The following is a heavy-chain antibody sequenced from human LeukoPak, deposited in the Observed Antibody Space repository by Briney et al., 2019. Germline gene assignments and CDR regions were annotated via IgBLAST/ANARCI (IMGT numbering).Heavy chain of an antibody. CDR1: GFTFSSYS. V-gene: IGHV3-21*01. Sequence: GGSLRLSCAASGFTFSSYSMNWVRQAPGKGLEWFSSISSSSSYFYYADSVKGRFTISRDNAKNSLYLQMNSLRAEDTAVYYCARVGDSGYASYYFDYWGQGTLVTVSS. J-gene: IGHJ4*02. CDR2: ISSSSSYF. CDR3: ARVGDSGYASYYFDY. D-gene: IGHD5-12*01.